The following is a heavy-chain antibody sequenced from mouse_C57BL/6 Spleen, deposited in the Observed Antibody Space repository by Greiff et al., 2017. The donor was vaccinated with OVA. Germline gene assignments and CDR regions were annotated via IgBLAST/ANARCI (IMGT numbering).Heavy chain of an antibody. D-gene: IGHD2-1*01. CDR2: IWRGGST. CDR3: AIPYGNLYYAMDY. CDR1: GFSLTSYG. J-gene: IGHJ4*01. Sequence: VHLVESGPGLVQPSQSLSITCTVSGFSLTSYGVHWVRQSPGKGLEWLGVIWRGGSTDYNAAFMSRLSITKDNSKSQVFFKMNSLQADDTAIYYCAIPYGNLYYAMDYWGQGTSVTVSS. V-gene: IGHV2-5*01.